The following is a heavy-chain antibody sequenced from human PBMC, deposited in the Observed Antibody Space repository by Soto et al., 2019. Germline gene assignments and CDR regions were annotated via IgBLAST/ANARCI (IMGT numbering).Heavy chain of an antibody. D-gene: IGHD6-6*01. CDR2: IYYSGST. CDR1: GGSISSSSYY. CDR3: ARHRSIAAPHFDY. V-gene: IGHV4-39*01. Sequence: QLQLQESGPGLVKPSETLSLTCTVSGGSISSSSYYWGWIRQPPGKGLEWIGSIYYSGSTYYNPSLKSRVTISVDTSKNQFSLKLSSVTAADTAVYYCARHRSIAAPHFDYWGQGTLVTVSS. J-gene: IGHJ4*02.